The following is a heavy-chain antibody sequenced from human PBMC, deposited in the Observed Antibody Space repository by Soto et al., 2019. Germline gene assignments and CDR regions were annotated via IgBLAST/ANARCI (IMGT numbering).Heavy chain of an antibody. CDR2: IFHSGST. D-gene: IGHD2-15*01. Sequence: QVQLQESGPGLVKPTQTLSLTCSVSRAFINSGGFYYSWIRQPPGKGLELLGYIFHSGSTLYNPSLTGRLTLSADTSRNQLSLYLTSVTAADTAVYYCVRGGIAGHWFDPWGQGILVTVSS. CDR3: VRGGIAGHWFDP. J-gene: IGHJ5*02. CDR1: RAFINSGGFY. V-gene: IGHV4-31*03.